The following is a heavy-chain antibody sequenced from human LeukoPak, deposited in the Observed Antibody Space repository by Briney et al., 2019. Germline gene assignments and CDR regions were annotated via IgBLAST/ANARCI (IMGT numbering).Heavy chain of an antibody. V-gene: IGHV4-34*01. D-gene: IGHD3-22*01. CDR3: ARGEEHDSSGYH. J-gene: IGHJ4*02. Sequence: SETLSLTCAVYGGSFSGYYWSWIRQPPGKGLEWIGEINHSGGTNYNPSLKSRVTISVDTSKNQFSLKLSSVTAADTAVYYCARGEEHDSSGYHWGQGTLVTVSS. CDR1: GGSFSGYY. CDR2: INHSGGT.